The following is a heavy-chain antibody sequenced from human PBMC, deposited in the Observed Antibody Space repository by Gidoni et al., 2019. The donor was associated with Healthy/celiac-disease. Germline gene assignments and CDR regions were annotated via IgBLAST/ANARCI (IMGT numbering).Heavy chain of an antibody. CDR2: INHSGST. V-gene: IGHV4-34*01. Sequence: QVQLQQWGAGLLKPSETLSLTCAVYGGSFSGYYWSWIRQPPVKGLEWIGEINHSGSTNYNPSLKSRVTISVDTSKNQFSLKLSSVTAADTAVYYCARVGSYIAVAGTWGQGTLVTVSS. J-gene: IGHJ4*02. CDR3: ARVGSYIAVAGT. CDR1: GGSFSGYY. D-gene: IGHD6-19*01.